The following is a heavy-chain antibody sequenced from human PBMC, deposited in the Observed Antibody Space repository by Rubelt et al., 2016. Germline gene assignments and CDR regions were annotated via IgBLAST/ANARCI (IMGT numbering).Heavy chain of an antibody. V-gene: IGHV4-59*12. CDR1: GGSISSYY. CDR2: IYYSGST. Sequence: QVQLQESGPGLVKPSETLSLTCTVSGGSISSYYWSWIRQPPGKGLEWIGYIYYSGSTNYNPSLKSRVTISVDTSKNQFSLKLSSVTAADTAVYYCARERAAGALTKYYFDYWGQGTLVTVSS. D-gene: IGHD6-13*01. J-gene: IGHJ4*02. CDR3: ARERAAGALTKYYFDY.